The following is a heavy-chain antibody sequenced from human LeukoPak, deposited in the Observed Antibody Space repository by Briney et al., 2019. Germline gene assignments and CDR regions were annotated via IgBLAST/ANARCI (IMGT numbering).Heavy chain of an antibody. D-gene: IGHD3-16*01. CDR3: AGNMITFGGYFDY. V-gene: IGHV4-39*07. CDR1: GGSISSSSYY. CDR2: IYYSGST. Sequence: SETLSLTCTVSGGSISSSSYYWGWIRQPPGKGLEWIGSIYYSGSTYYNPSLKSRVTISVDTSKNQFSLKLSSVTAADTAVYYCAGNMITFGGYFDYWGQGTLVTVSS. J-gene: IGHJ4*02.